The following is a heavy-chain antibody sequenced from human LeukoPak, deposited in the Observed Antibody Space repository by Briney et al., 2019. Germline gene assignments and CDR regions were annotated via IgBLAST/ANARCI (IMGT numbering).Heavy chain of an antibody. CDR3: LPLLSRPYVEDGFDI. Sequence: PGGSLRLSCTASGFTFSDYYMSGIRQAPGRGLEWVSYISSSSSYTKYADSVKGRFTISRDNGRNSLYLQMHSLRAEDTAVYYCLPLLSRPYVEDGFDIWGQGTMVTVSS. CDR1: GFTFSDYY. V-gene: IGHV3-11*06. J-gene: IGHJ3*02. D-gene: IGHD2/OR15-2a*01. CDR2: ISSSSSYT.